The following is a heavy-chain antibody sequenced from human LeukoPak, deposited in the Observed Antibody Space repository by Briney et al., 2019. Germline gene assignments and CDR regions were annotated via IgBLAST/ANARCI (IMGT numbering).Heavy chain of an antibody. D-gene: IGHD3-10*01. CDR1: DGSISSGGYS. CDR2: IYHSGST. V-gene: IGHV4-30-2*01. Sequence: SETLSLTCAVSDGSISSGGYSWSWIRQPPGKGLEWIGYIYHSGSTYYNPSLKSRVTISVDRSKNQFSLKLSSVTAADTAVYYCAREVGGSGTYYFDYWGQGTLVTVSS. CDR3: AREVGGSGTYYFDY. J-gene: IGHJ4*02.